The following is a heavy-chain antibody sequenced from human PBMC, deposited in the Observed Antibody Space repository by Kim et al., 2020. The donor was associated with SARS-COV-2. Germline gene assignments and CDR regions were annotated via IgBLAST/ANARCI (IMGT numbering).Heavy chain of an antibody. CDR3: VRQVAGSNFDV. J-gene: IGHJ3*01. D-gene: IGHD3-10*01. V-gene: IGHV3-23*01. Sequence: VEAGKGRFTVSGDNSKNTVYLQLNSLGAGDTAMYYCVRQVAGSNFDVWGQGTMVTVSS.